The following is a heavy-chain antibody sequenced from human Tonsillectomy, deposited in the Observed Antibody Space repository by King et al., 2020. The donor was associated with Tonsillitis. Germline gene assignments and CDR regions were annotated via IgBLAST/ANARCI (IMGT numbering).Heavy chain of an antibody. CDR2: ISPGDSDT. Sequence: VQLVESGEEVKKPGESLKISCKASGYSFTSYWIGWVRQMPGKGLEWMGFISPGDSDTRYSPSFQGQVTISADKSITTAYLQWSGLKASDTAMYFCARPASSSCAYDDFEIWGKGTTVIVSS. V-gene: IGHV5-51*03. J-gene: IGHJ3*02. D-gene: IGHD6-13*01. CDR1: GYSFTSYW. CDR3: ARPASSSCAYDDFEI.